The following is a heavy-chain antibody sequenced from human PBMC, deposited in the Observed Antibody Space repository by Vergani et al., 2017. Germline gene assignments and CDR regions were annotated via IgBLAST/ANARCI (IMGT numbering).Heavy chain of an antibody. D-gene: IGHD3-22*01. Sequence: EVHLEESGGGLVQPGGSLRLSCTASGFTFQAFAFHWVRQVSGRGLEWVSGIDRNYGVKNGNSFEGRFSISSDNAKKAVFLQMNSLTAEDTAIYYCAGPQGTSAYYYGGFDYWGQGILVTVSS. V-gene: IGHV3-9*01. CDR3: AGPQGTSAYYYGGFDY. J-gene: IGHJ4*02. CDR2: IDRNYGVK. CDR1: GFTFQAFA.